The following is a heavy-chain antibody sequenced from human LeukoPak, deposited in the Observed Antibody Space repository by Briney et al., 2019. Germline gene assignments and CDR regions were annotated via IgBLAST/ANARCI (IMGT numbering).Heavy chain of an antibody. J-gene: IGHJ4*02. CDR3: AKDKAPLYSGYDWDLDF. CDR2: ISWNSAYI. V-gene: IGHV3-9*01. D-gene: IGHD5-12*01. Sequence: GRSLRLSCAASGFTFHHYAIHWVRQVPGKGLEWVSGISWNSAYIGYADSVKGRFTISRDNAKNSVYLQMNSLRAEDTALYYCAKDKAPLYSGYDWDLDFWGRGTMVTVSS. CDR1: GFTFHHYA.